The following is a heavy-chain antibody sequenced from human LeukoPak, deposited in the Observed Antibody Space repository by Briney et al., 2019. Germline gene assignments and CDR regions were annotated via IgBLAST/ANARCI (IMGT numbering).Heavy chain of an antibody. CDR3: ARRNSGTWWSFDS. V-gene: IGHV3-7*01. CDR2: IKDDGSQK. D-gene: IGHD2-15*01. J-gene: IGHJ4*02. CDR1: RFTFSSYW. Sequence: GGSLRLSCEASRFTFSSYWMSWVRQAPGKGLEWGANIKDDGSQKNYIDSVKGRFTISRDNAKASLFLQMNSLSSEDTAVYYCARRNSGTWWSFDSWGQGTLVTVSS.